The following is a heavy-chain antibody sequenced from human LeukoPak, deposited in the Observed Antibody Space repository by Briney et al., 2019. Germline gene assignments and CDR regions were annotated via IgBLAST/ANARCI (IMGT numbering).Heavy chain of an antibody. CDR2: IYTSGST. CDR1: GGSISSGSYY. CDR3: ARTYYYDSSAFDY. J-gene: IGHJ4*02. Sequence: TLSLTCTVSGGSISSGSYYWSWIRQPAGKGLEWIGRIYTSGSTNYNPSLKSRVTISVDTSKNQFSLKLSSVTAADTAVYYCARTYYYDSSAFDYWGQGTLVTVSS. V-gene: IGHV4-61*02. D-gene: IGHD3-22*01.